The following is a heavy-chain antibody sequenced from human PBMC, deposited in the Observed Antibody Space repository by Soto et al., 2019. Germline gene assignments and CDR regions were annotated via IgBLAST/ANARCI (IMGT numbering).Heavy chain of an antibody. V-gene: IGHV3-33*01. Sequence: QVQLVESGGGVVQPGRSLRLSCATSGFIFNNYGMHWVRKAPGKGLEWVAAIWYDGSKKYYVDSVKGRFTISRDTSKKMVYLQMNSLRVEDTAVYFCARYYCSTSSCFDYWGQGAPVTVSS. CDR3: ARYYCSTSSCFDY. CDR1: GFIFNNYG. D-gene: IGHD2-2*01. J-gene: IGHJ4*02. CDR2: IWYDGSKK.